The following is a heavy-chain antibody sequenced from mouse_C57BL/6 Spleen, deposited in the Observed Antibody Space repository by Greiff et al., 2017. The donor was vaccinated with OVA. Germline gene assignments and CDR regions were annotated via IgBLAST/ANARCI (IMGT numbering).Heavy chain of an antibody. V-gene: IGHV5-6*01. CDR3: AREGSYAMDY. CDR1: GFTFSSYG. J-gene: IGHJ4*01. CDR2: ISSGGSYT. Sequence: DVQLVESGGDLVKPGGSLKLSCAASGFTFSSYGMSWVRQPPDKRLEWVATISSGGSYTYYPDSVQGRFTISRNNAKNTLYLQMSRLKSEDTAMYYCAREGSYAMDYWGQGTSVTVSS.